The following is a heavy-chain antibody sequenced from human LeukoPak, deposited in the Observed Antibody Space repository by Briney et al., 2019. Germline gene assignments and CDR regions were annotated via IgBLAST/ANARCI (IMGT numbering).Heavy chain of an antibody. CDR2: IYSGGST. CDR1: GFTVSSNY. D-gene: IGHD3-22*01. Sequence: PGGSLRLSCAASGFTVSSNYMSWVRQAPGKGLEWVSVIYSGGSTYYADSVKGRFTISRHNSKNTLYLQMNSLRAEDTAVYYCARARNNYDSSGYSALDYWGQGTLVTVSS. J-gene: IGHJ4*02. V-gene: IGHV3-53*01. CDR3: ARARNNYDSSGYSALDY.